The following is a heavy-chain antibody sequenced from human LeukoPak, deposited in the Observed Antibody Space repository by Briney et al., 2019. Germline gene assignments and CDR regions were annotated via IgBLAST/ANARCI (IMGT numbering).Heavy chain of an antibody. CDR1: GYTFTSYG. J-gene: IGHJ6*03. D-gene: IGHD2-15*01. V-gene: IGHV1-18*01. CDR3: ASTPCSGGSCHGNYYYYMDV. Sequence: ASVKVSCKASGYTFTSYGISWVRQAPGQGLEWMGWISAYNGNTNYAQKFQGRVTITTDESTSTAYMELSGLRSEDTAVYYCASTPCSGGSCHGNYYYYMDVWGKGTTVTVSS. CDR2: ISAYNGNT.